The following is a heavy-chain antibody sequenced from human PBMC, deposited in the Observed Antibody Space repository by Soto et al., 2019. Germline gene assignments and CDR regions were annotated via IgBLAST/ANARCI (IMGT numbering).Heavy chain of an antibody. CDR3: TRFLEGGYYGSGTYYNSIES. Sequence: PGGSLRLSCTAAGCSFGDYAMSGFRQAPGEGLEWGVFIRRKAYGGSTEYAACVRGSFTISRAGSKRIAYMQVDSLNNEETAWFYCTRFLEGGYYGSGTYYNSIESWGQGHRVTVSS. CDR2: IRRKAYGGST. V-gene: IGHV3-49*01. D-gene: IGHD3-10*01. J-gene: IGHJ4*02. CDR1: GCSFGDYA.